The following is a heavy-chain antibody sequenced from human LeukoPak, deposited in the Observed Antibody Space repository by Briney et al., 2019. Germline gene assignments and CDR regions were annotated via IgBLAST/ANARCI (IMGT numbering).Heavy chain of an antibody. CDR2: IQYDGTNR. J-gene: IGHJ4*02. CDR1: GFTFGSYG. Sequence: GGSLRLSCAASGFTFGSYGMHWVRQAPGKGLEGVAFIQYDGTNRYYADSVKGRFTISRDNSKNTLYLQMNSLRAEDTAVYYCASRYYYDSSGPPAGSWGQGTLVTVSS. D-gene: IGHD3-22*01. CDR3: ASRYYYDSSGPPAGS. V-gene: IGHV3-30*02.